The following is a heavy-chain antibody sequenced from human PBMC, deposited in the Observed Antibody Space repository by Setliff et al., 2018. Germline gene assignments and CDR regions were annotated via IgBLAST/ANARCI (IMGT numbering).Heavy chain of an antibody. Sequence: SETLSLTCSVTGGSMTDFFWNWIRQPPGKGLEWIGYIYTKGSTNYSPSLRSRVTISLDPSKNQMSLTLNSVTVADTAVYYCARGRYYETTSYYFPFDFWGQGTVVTVSS. CDR3: ARGRYYETTSYYFPFDF. CDR1: GGSMTDFF. D-gene: IGHD3-22*01. V-gene: IGHV4-4*08. J-gene: IGHJ4*02. CDR2: IYTKGST.